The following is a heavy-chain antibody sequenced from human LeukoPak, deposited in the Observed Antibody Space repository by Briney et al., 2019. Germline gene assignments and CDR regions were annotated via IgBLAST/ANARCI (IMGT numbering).Heavy chain of an antibody. CDR2: IYWNNDN. D-gene: IGHD3-9*01. V-gene: IGHV2-5*01. CDR1: GFSLSTRGVG. J-gene: IGHJ4*02. CDR3: ASSRYDILTGHYNFDY. Sequence: SGPTLVNPTQTLXLTCTFSGFSLSTRGVGVGWIRQPPGKAPEWPALIYWNNDNRYSPSLKSRLTITKDTSKNQVVLTMTNMDPVDTATYYCASSRYDILTGHYNFDYWGQGTLVTVSS.